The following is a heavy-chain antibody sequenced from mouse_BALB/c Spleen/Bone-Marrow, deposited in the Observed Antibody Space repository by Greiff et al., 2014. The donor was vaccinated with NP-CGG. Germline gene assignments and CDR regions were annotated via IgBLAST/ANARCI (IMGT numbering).Heavy chain of an antibody. Sequence: HVQLQQSGAELVKPGTSVKLSCKASGYTFTTYYMYWVKQRPGQGLEWIGEINPNNGGTNFKEKFKSKATLTVDKSSSTAYMQLSSLTSEDSAVYYCTRGRTWDFDYWGQGTTLTVSS. V-gene: IGHV1S81*02. CDR3: TRGRTWDFDY. J-gene: IGHJ2*01. CDR1: GYTFTTYY. CDR2: INPNNGGT. D-gene: IGHD4-1*01.